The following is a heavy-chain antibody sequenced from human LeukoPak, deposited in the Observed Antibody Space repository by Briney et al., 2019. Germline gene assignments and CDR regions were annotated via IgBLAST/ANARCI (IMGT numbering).Heavy chain of an antibody. D-gene: IGHD3-10*02. Sequence: SQTLSLTCTVSGGSISSGSYYWSWIRQPAGKGLEWIGRIYTSGSTNYDPSLKSRVTISVDTSKNQFSLKLSSVTAADTAVYYCAWSKFGELDYWGQGTLVTVSS. CDR2: IYTSGST. CDR1: GGSISSGSYY. V-gene: IGHV4-61*02. CDR3: AWSKFGELDY. J-gene: IGHJ4*02.